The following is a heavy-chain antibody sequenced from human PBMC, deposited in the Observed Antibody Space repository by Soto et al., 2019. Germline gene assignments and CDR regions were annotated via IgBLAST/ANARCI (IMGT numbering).Heavy chain of an antibody. CDR2: IYGDGDST. D-gene: IGHD5-18*01. J-gene: IGHJ4*02. V-gene: IGHV3-23*01. CDR3: AKKGGITTMGTDLDC. CDR1: GFTFSSYA. Sequence: GGSLRLSCAASGFTFSSYAMSWVRQAPGKGLEWVSTIYGDGDSTYYADSVKGRFTISRDNSKNTLYLQMNSLRAEDTAVYYCAKKGGITTMGTDLDCWGQGSLVTVSS.